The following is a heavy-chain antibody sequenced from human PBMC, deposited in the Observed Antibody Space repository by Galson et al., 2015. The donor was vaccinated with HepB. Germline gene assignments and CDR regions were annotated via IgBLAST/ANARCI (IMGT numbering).Heavy chain of an antibody. Sequence: QSGAEVKKPGESLKISCKGSGYSFTNYWIGWVRQMPGKGLEWMGIIYPGDSDARYSPSFQGQVTISADKSINTAYLQWSSLKASDTAIYYCARRAYSSTWTTDYWGQGTLVTVSS. D-gene: IGHD6-13*01. V-gene: IGHV5-51*03. J-gene: IGHJ4*02. CDR2: IYPGDSDA. CDR3: ARRAYSSTWTTDY. CDR1: GYSFTNYW.